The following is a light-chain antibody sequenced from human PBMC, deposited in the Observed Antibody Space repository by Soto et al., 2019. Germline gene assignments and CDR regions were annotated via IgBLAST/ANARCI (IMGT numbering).Light chain of an antibody. V-gene: IGLV2-23*03. CDR3: CSYAGGSNV. J-gene: IGLJ1*01. CDR1: SSDVGSYKF. Sequence: QSVLTQPASVSGSPGQSITISCTGTSSDVGSYKFVSWYQQYPGKAPKLMIYAGSKRPSGVSDRFSGSKSGNTASLTISGLQAEDEADYFCCSYAGGSNVFGAGTKVTVL. CDR2: AGS.